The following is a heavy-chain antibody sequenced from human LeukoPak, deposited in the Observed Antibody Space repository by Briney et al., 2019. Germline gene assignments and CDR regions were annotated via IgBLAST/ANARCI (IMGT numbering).Heavy chain of an antibody. CDR3: ARSRYYYPADY. D-gene: IGHD2/OR15-2a*01. V-gene: IGHV3-11*03. J-gene: IGHJ4*02. CDR2: ISSGNSYT. Sequence: GGSLRLSCAASGFTFSDYYMSWIRQAPGKGLEWVSYISSGNSYTNYADSVKGRFTISRDVTKNSLYLQMNSLRAEDTAVYYCARSRYYYPADYWGQGTPVTVSS. CDR1: GFTFSDYY.